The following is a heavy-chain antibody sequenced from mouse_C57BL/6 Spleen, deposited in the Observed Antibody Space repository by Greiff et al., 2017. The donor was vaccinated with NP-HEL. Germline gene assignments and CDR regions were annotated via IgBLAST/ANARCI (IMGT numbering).Heavy chain of an antibody. V-gene: IGHV1-55*01. CDR3: ARWGGSSFPYYFDY. J-gene: IGHJ2*01. CDR2: IYPGSGST. Sequence: QVQLQQPGAELVKPGASVKMSCKASGYTFTSYWITWVKQRPGQGLEWIGDIYPGSGSTNYNEKFKSKATLTVDTSTSTAYMQLSSLTSEDSAVYYCARWGGSSFPYYFDYWGQGTTLTVSS. D-gene: IGHD1-1*01. CDR1: GYTFTSYW.